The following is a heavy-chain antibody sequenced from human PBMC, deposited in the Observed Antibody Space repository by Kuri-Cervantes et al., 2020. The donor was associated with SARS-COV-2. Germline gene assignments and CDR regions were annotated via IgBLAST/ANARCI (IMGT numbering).Heavy chain of an antibody. CDR2: IYSGGST. CDR3: ATGWSLAI. V-gene: IGHV3-53*01. CDR1: GFTVSSNY. Sequence: GESLKISCAASGFTVSSNYMSWVRQAPGKGLEWVSVIYSGGSTYYADSVKGRFTISRDNSKNTLYLQMNSLRAEDTAVYYCATGWSLAIWGRGTLVTVSS. J-gene: IGHJ4*02. D-gene: IGHD2-8*01.